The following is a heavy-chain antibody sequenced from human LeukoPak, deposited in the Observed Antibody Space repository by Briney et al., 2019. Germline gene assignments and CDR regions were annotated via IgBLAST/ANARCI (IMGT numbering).Heavy chain of an antibody. CDR3: AREDGSRGYYGMDV. J-gene: IGHJ6*02. D-gene: IGHD3-10*01. V-gene: IGHV4-30-2*01. CDR1: GGSISSGGYS. CDR2: IYHSGST. Sequence: SQTLSLTCAVSGGSISSGGYSWSWIRQPPGKGLEWIGYIYHSGSTYYNPSLKSRVTISVDRSKNQFSLKLSSVTAADTAVYYCAREDGSRGYYGMDVWGQGTTVTVSS.